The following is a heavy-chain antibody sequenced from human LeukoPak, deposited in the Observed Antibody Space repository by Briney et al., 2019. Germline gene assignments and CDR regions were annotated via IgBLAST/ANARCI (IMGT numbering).Heavy chain of an antibody. Sequence: SETLSLTCTVSGVSVTGYYWTWVRQPARKGLEWIGRISLSGSTDYNPSLQSPVTMSVDTSKNQCSLKLPSVTAADTAVYFCVRDTDTFFDYWGQGTLVTV. CDR2: ISLSGST. CDR1: GVSVTGYY. CDR3: VRDTDTFFDY. V-gene: IGHV4-4*07. D-gene: IGHD5-18*01. J-gene: IGHJ4*02.